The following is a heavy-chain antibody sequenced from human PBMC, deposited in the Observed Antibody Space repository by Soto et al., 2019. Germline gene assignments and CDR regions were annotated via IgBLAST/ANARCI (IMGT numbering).Heavy chain of an antibody. J-gene: IGHJ6*02. CDR3: ARVGPSDGMDV. V-gene: IGHV1-3*01. CDR1: GYTFTSYA. D-gene: IGHD1-26*01. CDR2: INAGNGNT. Sequence: ASVKVSCKASGYTFTSYAMHWVRQAPGQGLEWMGWINAGNGNTKYSQKFQGRVTITRDTSASTAYMELSSLRSEDTAVYYCARVGPSDGMDVWGQGTTVTVSS.